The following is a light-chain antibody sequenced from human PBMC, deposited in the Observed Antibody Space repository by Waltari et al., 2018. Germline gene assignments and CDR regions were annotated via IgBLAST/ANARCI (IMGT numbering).Light chain of an antibody. Sequence: DIKMTKYTSSLYAYVGERETITCRASQSISSYLNWYQQKPGKAPKLLIYAASSLQSGVPSRFSGSGSGTDFTLTISSLQPEDFATYYCQQSYSTPQTFGQGTKVEIK. CDR2: AAS. CDR1: QSISSY. CDR3: QQSYSTPQT. V-gene: IGKV1-39*01. J-gene: IGKJ1*01.